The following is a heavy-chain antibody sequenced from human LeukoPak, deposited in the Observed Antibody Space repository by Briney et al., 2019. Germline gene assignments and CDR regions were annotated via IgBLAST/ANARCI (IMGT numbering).Heavy chain of an antibody. V-gene: IGHV1-69*13. CDR3: ARDDCSSTSCYTGYYYCMDV. J-gene: IGHJ6*03. CDR1: GGTFSSYA. Sequence: ASVKVSCKASGGTFSSYAISWVRQAPGQGLEWMGGIIPIFGTANYAQKFQGRVTITADESTSTAYMELSSLRSEDTAVYYCARDDCSSTSCYTGYYYCMDVWGKGTTVTVSS. CDR2: IIPIFGTA. D-gene: IGHD2-2*02.